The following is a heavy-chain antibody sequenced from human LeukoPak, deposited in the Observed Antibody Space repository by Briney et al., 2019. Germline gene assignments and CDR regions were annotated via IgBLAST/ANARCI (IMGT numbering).Heavy chain of an antibody. J-gene: IGHJ6*03. CDR1: GFTFSSYS. Sequence: GGSLRLSCAASGFTFSSYSMNWVRQAPGKGLEWVSYISSSSSTIYYADSVKGRFTISRDNAKNSLYLQMNSLRAEDTAVYYCARESTSSIYMDVWGKGTTVTVSS. CDR2: ISSSSSTI. CDR3: ARESTSSIYMDV. V-gene: IGHV3-48*01. D-gene: IGHD2-2*01.